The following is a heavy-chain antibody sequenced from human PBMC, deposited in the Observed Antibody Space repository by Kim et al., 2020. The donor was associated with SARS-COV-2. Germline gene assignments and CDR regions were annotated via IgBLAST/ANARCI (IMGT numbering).Heavy chain of an antibody. D-gene: IGHD3-10*01. V-gene: IGHV5-10-1*01. Sequence: GESLKISCKASGYSFPTYWISWVRQMPGKGLEWMGRIDPSDSYTNYSPSFQGHVAISTDESSSTAYLQWSSLRASDTAMYYCARLVRRGSVSYYTHDSWGQGTLVTVSS. CDR3: ARLVRRGSVSYYTHDS. CDR2: IDPSDSYT. J-gene: IGHJ5*01. CDR1: GYSFPTYW.